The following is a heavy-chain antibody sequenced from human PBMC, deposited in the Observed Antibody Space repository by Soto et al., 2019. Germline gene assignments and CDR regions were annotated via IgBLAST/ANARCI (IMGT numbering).Heavy chain of an antibody. D-gene: IGHD3-10*01. CDR3: VRDRDRRWFDP. CDR2: ISSDGSAT. Sequence: QLVESGGGLVKPGGSLRLFCTASGFIFSDFYMAWIRQAPGKGLEWVSYISSDGSATYKDSVKGRFTVSRDNAKDSLYLQMNSLRDEDTAVYYCVRDRDRRWFDPWGQGTLVTVSS. J-gene: IGHJ5*02. CDR1: GFIFSDFY. V-gene: IGHV3-11*01.